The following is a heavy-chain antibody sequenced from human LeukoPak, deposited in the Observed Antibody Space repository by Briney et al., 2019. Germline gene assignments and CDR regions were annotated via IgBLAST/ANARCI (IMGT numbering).Heavy chain of an antibody. Sequence: GGSLRLSCAASGFTFSSYSMNWVRQAPGKGLEWVSYINIISSEIYYGDSVKGRFTISTDNAKNSVYLQMNSLRDEDTAVYYCARAGSGSGWYFDYWGQGTLVTVSS. J-gene: IGHJ4*02. CDR2: INIISSEI. D-gene: IGHD6-19*01. V-gene: IGHV3-48*02. CDR1: GFTFSSYS. CDR3: ARAGSGSGWYFDY.